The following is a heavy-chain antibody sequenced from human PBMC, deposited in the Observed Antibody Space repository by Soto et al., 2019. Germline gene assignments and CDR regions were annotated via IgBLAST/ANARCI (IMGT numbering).Heavy chain of an antibody. CDR1: GYSFTSYW. V-gene: IGHV5-51*01. J-gene: IGHJ6*02. Sequence: PGDSLKISCKGSGYSFTSYWIGWVRQMPGKGLEWMGIIYPGDSDTRYSPSFQGQVTISADKSISTAYLQWSSLKASDTAMYYCARLAYDSSGYGYYYYGMDVWGQGTTVTVSS. CDR3: ARLAYDSSGYGYYYYGMDV. CDR2: IYPGDSDT. D-gene: IGHD3-22*01.